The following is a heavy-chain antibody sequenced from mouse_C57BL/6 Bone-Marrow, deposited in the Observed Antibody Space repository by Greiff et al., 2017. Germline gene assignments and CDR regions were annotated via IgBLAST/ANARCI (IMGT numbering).Heavy chain of an antibody. CDR2: ISSGSSTI. D-gene: IGHD1-1*01. CDR3: ARRDYGSSPHWYFDV. Sequence: EVKLVESGGGLVKPGGSLKLSCAASGFTFSDYGMHWVRQAPEKGLEWVAYISSGSSTIYYADTVKGRFTISRDNAKNTLFLQLTSLRSEDTAMYYWARRDYGSSPHWYFDVWGTGTTVTVSS. J-gene: IGHJ1*03. CDR1: GFTFSDYG. V-gene: IGHV5-17*01.